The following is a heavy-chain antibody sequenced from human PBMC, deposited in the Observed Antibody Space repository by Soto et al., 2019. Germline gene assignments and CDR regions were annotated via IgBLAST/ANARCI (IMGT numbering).Heavy chain of an antibody. D-gene: IGHD6-13*01. V-gene: IGHV3-74*01. CDR3: ARVRYTSTWYYYGMDV. CDR2: ISSDGSRT. Sequence: EVQLVESGGDLVQPGGSLRLSCAASGFTFSSYWMYWVRQAPGKGLVWVSRISSDGSRTDYADSVKGRFTISRDNARNXLYLQMNRLRAEDTAVYYCARVRYTSTWYYYGMDVWGQGTTVTVSS. CDR1: GFTFSSYW. J-gene: IGHJ6*02.